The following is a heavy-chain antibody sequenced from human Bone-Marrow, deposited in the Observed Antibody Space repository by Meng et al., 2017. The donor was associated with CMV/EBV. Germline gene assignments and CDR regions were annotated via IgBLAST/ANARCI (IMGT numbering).Heavy chain of an antibody. J-gene: IGHJ6*02. V-gene: IGHV4-61*01. D-gene: IGHD3-3*01. CDR2: IYYSGST. CDR3: ARGAYDFWSGYRYYGMDV. Sequence: SETLSLTCTVSGGSFSSGSYYWSWIRQPPGKGLEWIGYIYYSGSTNYNLSLKIRVTISVDTSKNQFSLKLSSVTAADTAVYYCARGAYDFWSGYRYYGMDVWGQGTTVTVSS. CDR1: GGSFSSGSYY.